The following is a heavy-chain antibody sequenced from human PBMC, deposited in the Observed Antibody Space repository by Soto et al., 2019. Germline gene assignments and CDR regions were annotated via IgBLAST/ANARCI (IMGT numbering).Heavy chain of an antibody. V-gene: IGHV1-69*13. Sequence: SVKVSCKASGGTFSSYAISWVRQAPGQGLEWMGGIIPIFGTANYAQKLQGRVTITADESTSTAYMELSSLRSEDTAVYYCAGPQSSATWPFESWGPGILVTVSS. CDR3: AGPQSSATWPFES. J-gene: IGHJ4*02. CDR2: IIPIFGTA. CDR1: GGTFSSYA.